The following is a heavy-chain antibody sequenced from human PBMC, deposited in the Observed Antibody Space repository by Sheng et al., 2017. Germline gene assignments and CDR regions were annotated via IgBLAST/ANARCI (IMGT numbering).Heavy chain of an antibody. J-gene: IGHJ1*01. D-gene: IGHD3-10*01. V-gene: IGHV3-23*01. CDR1: GFTFSNYA. Sequence: EVQLLESGGGLVQPGGSLRLSXAASGFTFSNYAMSWVRQAPGKGLEWVSGISDTADSTYYANSVKGRSTISRDNSKNTLYLQMSSLRAEDTAVYFCAKDRSFGDLFSSVKSFQNWGQGTLVTVSS. CDR2: ISDTADST. CDR3: AKDRSFGDLFSSVKSFQN.